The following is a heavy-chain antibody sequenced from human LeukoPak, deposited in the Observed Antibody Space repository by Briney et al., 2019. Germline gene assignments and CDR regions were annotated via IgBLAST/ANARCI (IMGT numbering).Heavy chain of an antibody. CDR3: ARLTGGADDY. J-gene: IGHJ4*02. CDR1: GGSINSGSYY. Sequence: SQTLSLTCTVSGGSINSGSYYWSWIRQPAGKGLEWIGRIYSSGSTNYNPSLNSRVTISVDTSKNQFSLKLSSVTAADTAVYYCARLTGGADDYWGQGTLVTVSS. V-gene: IGHV4-61*02. D-gene: IGHD1-26*01. CDR2: IYSSGST.